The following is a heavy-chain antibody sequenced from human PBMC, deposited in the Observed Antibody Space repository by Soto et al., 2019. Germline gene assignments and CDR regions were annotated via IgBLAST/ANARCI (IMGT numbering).Heavy chain of an antibody. CDR3: AKKGLGSLTTYCNSGDCHYAFDI. CDR2: ISGGGDGT. J-gene: IGHJ3*02. V-gene: IGHV3-23*01. D-gene: IGHD2-21*02. CDR1: GFTFSNYA. Sequence: EVQLLESGGGLVQPGGSLRLSCAASGFTFSNYAMTWVRQAPGKGLEWVSTISGGGDGTFYADSVKGRFTISRDNSRNTVYPQMNSLRAEDTAVYYCAKKGLGSLTTYCNSGDCHYAFDIWGQGTMVTVSS.